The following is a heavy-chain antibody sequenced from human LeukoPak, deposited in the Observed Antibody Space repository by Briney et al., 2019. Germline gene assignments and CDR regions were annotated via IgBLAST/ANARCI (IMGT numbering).Heavy chain of an antibody. J-gene: IGHJ4*02. Sequence: GGSLRLSCAASGFSFSDYYMSWIRQAPGKGLEWVSYISSSDDTIDYADSVKGRFTISRDNAKNSLYLQMNSLRAEDTAVYYCAKRLYGSSGYFDYWGQGTLVTVSS. CDR2: ISSSDDTI. V-gene: IGHV3-11*01. D-gene: IGHD3-22*01. CDR3: AKRLYGSSGYFDY. CDR1: GFSFSDYY.